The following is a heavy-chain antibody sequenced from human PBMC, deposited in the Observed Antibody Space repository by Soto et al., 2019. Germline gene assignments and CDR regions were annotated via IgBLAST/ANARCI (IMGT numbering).Heavy chain of an antibody. Sequence: QVQLVESGGGVVQPGRSLRLSCAASGLTFSAAGMHWVRQAPGKGLEGVAVIANDGRSESYADSVKGRFTISRDNSKKRMYLQMNGLRADDGAVYYCPKDKGGTSIDYWGQGTLVSVSS. J-gene: IGHJ4*02. CDR3: PKDKGGTSIDY. CDR1: GLTFSAAG. CDR2: IANDGRSE. V-gene: IGHV3-30*18. D-gene: IGHD3-16*01.